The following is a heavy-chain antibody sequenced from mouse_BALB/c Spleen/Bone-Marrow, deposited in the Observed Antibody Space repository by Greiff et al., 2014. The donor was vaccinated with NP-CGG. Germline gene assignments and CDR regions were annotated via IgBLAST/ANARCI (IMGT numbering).Heavy chain of an antibody. J-gene: IGHJ4*01. V-gene: IGHV1S81*02. CDR2: INASNGCT. Sequence: QVQLKQSGAELAKPGASVKMSYKASGYTFTSYYMWWVKQRPGQGLEWIGEINASNGCTDFNEKFKSKATLTVDKSSSTAYMSLSSLTAEDSAVYYCTKSRRAMDHWGQGTSVTVSS. CDR1: GYTFTSYY. D-gene: IGHD2-12*01. CDR3: TKSRRAMDH.